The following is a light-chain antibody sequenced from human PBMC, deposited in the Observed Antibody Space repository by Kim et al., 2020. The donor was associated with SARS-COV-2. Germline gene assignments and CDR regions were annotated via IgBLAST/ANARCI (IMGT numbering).Light chain of an antibody. Sequence: ASGKTARITCGGNNIGSKSVHWYQQKRGQAPVLVIEYESDRPSGIPERFSGSNSGNTATLTISRVEAGDEADYYCQVWDSSSDHPVFGGGTQLKVL. CDR2: YES. V-gene: IGLV3-21*04. CDR1: NIGSKS. J-gene: IGLJ3*02. CDR3: QVWDSSSDHPV.